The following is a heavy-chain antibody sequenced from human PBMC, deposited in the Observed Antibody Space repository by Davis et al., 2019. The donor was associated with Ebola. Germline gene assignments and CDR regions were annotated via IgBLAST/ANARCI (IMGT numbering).Heavy chain of an antibody. CDR1: GFTFSSYS. CDR2: ISSSSSTI. J-gene: IGHJ4*02. D-gene: IGHD6-6*01. V-gene: IGHV3-48*02. Sequence: PSETLSLTCAASGFTFSSYSMNWVRQAPGKGLEWVSYISSSSSTIYYADSVKGRFTISRDNAKNSLYLQMNSLRDEDTAVYYCTLTFGYSSSSFDYWGQGTLVTVSS. CDR3: TLTFGYSSSSFDY.